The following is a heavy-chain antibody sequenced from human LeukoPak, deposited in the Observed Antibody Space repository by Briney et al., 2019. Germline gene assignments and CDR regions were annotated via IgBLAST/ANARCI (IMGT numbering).Heavy chain of an antibody. D-gene: IGHD1-26*01. CDR2: ISSSSDYI. CDR3: AREEGGAGLYGFDI. J-gene: IGHJ3*02. V-gene: IGHV3-21*01. CDR1: GFTFSSYS. Sequence: GGSLRLSCAASGFTFSSYSMNWVRQAPGKGLEWVSSISSSSDYIYYSDSLKGRFTISRDNAKSSLYLQMNSLRAEDTAVYYCAREEGGAGLYGFDIWGQGTMVTVSS.